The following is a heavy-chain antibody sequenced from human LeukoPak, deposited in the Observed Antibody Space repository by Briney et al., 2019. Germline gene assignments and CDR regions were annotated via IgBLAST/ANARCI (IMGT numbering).Heavy chain of an antibody. CDR2: IDESGYKT. CDR3: ANRIRGSAY. Sequence: GGSLRLSCEASGFIFSSYDLSWVRQAPGKGLEWVSDIDESGYKTYYADSVKGRFTTSRDNSKDTLYLHMNSLRVEDTAIYYCANRIRGSAYWGQGTLVTVSS. V-gene: IGHV3-23*05. J-gene: IGHJ4*02. D-gene: IGHD3-10*01. CDR1: GFIFSSYD.